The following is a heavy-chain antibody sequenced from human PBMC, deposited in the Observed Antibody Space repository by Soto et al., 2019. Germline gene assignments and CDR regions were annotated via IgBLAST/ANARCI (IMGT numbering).Heavy chain of an antibody. CDR2: ISYDGSNK. V-gene: IGHV3-30-3*01. Sequence: GGSLRLSCAASGFTFSSYAMHWVRQAPGKGLEWVAVISYDGSNKYYADSVKGRFTISRDNSKNTLYLQMNGLRAEDTAVYYCAKGLRYFDDWGQGSLVTVSS. CDR3: AKGLRYFDD. J-gene: IGHJ4*02. CDR1: GFTFSSYA.